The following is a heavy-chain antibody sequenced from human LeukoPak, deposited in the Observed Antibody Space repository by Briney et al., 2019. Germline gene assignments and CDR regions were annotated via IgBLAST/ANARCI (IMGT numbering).Heavy chain of an antibody. CDR1: GVTLSSYA. V-gene: IGHV3-23*01. Sequence: GGSLRLSCAASGVTLSSYAISWVRQAPGKGLEWVSGISGSGDNTYYADSVKGRFTISRDNSKNTLYVQVNSLGTEDTAAYYCAKGSYYDSSGSFYFDYWGQGTLVTVSS. J-gene: IGHJ4*02. CDR3: AKGSYYDSSGSFYFDY. CDR2: ISGSGDNT. D-gene: IGHD3-22*01.